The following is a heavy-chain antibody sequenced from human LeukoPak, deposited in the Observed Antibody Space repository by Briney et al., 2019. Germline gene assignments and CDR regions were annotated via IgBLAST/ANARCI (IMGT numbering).Heavy chain of an antibody. CDR3: ARQGYYDSSGYDPGDY. J-gene: IGHJ4*02. CDR2: IYRGDSDT. D-gene: IGHD3-22*01. Sequence: GEYLKISCKGSGYSSTSYWIGWVRQMPGKGLELMGIIYRGDSDTRYSQSIQGQVTISADKSLSTADLQWSSLKASDTAMYYCARQGYYDSSGYDPGDYWGQGTLVTVSS. V-gene: IGHV5-51*01. CDR1: GYSSTSYW.